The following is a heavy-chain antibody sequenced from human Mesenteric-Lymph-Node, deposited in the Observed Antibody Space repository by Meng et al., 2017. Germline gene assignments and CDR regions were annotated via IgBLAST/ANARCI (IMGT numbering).Heavy chain of an antibody. CDR3: ARGWGNYKGGYSYGCDY. D-gene: IGHD5-18*01. V-gene: IGHV3-30*01. Sequence: GESLKISCAASGFSFSNYAMHWVRQAPGKGLEWVAVISCDGRHKYSVGSVKGRFTISRDSSKNTVYLQMNSLRAEDTAVYYCARGWGNYKGGYSYGCDYWGQGTLVTVSS. CDR2: ISCDGRHK. J-gene: IGHJ4*02. CDR1: GFSFSNYA.